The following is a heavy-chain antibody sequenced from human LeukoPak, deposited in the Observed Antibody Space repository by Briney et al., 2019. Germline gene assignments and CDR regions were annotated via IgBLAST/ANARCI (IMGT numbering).Heavy chain of an antibody. V-gene: IGHV3-74*01. Sequence: PGGSLRLSCAASGFSFNSDWMDWVRQAPGKGLVWVSHINSDGSWTSYADSVKGRFTISKDNAKNTVYLQMNSLRAEDTAVYYCVSFYETYWGRGTLVTVPS. CDR2: INSDGSWT. D-gene: IGHD2/OR15-2a*01. J-gene: IGHJ4*02. CDR1: GFSFNSDW. CDR3: VSFYETY.